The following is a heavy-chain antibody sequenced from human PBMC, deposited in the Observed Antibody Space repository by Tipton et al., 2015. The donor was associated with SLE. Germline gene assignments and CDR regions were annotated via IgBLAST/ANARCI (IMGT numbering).Heavy chain of an antibody. D-gene: IGHD4-17*01. CDR2: INHSGST. J-gene: IGHJ4*02. CDR1: GGSFSGYY. Sequence: LSLTCAVYGGSFSGYYCSWVRPPPGEGGGGVGEINHSGSTNYNPSLKRRVTISVDTSKNQFSLKLTSLTAADTAVYYCARGLYGDEPGYWGQGTLVTVSS. V-gene: IGHV4-34*01. CDR3: ARGLYGDEPGY.